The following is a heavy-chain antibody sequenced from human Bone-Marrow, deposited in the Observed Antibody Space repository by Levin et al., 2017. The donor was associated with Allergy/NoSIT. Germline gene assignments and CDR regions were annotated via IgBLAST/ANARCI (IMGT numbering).Heavy chain of an antibody. D-gene: IGHD2-15*01. J-gene: IGHJ5*02. V-gene: IGHV2-5*01. CDR3: AHSFWNGYCSGFGCGRFDP. CDR2: IYWNDDK. CDR1: GFSLNTFGVG. Sequence: SGPTLVKPTQTLTLTCTFSGFSLNTFGVGVGWIRQPPGKALEWLGIIYWNDDKRYSPSVKNRLTLTKDTSKNQVVLRMIDMDPLDTGTYYCAHSFWNGYCSGFGCGRFDPWGQGTLVTVAS.